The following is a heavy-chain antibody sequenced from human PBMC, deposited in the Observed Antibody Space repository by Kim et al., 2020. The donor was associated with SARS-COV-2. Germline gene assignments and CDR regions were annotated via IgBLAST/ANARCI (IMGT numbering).Heavy chain of an antibody. J-gene: IGHJ4*02. D-gene: IGHD2-2*01. V-gene: IGHV4-39*01. CDR3: ARHGEGIVVVPAAIMY. Sequence: LKSRVTISVDTSKNQFSLKLSSVTAADTAVYYCARHGEGIVVVPAAIMYWGQGTLVTVSS.